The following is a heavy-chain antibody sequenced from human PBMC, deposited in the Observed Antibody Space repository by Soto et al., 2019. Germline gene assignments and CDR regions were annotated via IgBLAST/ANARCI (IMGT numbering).Heavy chain of an antibody. Sequence: VASLKISANGAGYSFTSYMIGWFRQMPGKGLGWMGIIYPGDSDTRYSPSFQGQVTISADKSISTAYLQWSSLKASDNCMYYCASHGHTAVAGTMDVWGQGTTVTVSS. J-gene: IGHJ6*02. CDR1: GYSFTSYM. CDR2: IYPGDSDT. D-gene: IGHD6-19*01. V-gene: IGHV5-51*01. CDR3: ASHGHTAVAGTMDV.